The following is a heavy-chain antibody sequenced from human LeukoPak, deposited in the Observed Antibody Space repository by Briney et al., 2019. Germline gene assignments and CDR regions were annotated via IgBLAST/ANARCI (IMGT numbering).Heavy chain of an antibody. V-gene: IGHV3-21*01. J-gene: IGHJ4*02. CDR3: ASSGSYRFDY. CDR1: GFTFSSYS. D-gene: IGHD1-26*01. Sequence: GGSLRLSCAASGFTFSSYSMNWVRQAPGKGLEWVSSISSSSSYIYYADSVKGRFTISRDNAKNSLYLQMNSLRDEDTAVYYCASSGSYRFDYWGQGTLVTVSS. CDR2: ISSSSSYI.